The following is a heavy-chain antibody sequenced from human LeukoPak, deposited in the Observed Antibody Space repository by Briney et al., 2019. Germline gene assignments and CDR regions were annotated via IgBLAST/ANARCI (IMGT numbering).Heavy chain of an antibody. V-gene: IGHV3-23*01. CDR1: GFTFSSYA. D-gene: IGHD3-16*02. Sequence: GGSLRLSCAASGFTFSSYAMSWVPQAPGKGLEWVSAISASGGSTYYADSVKGRFTISRDNSKNTRYLQMNSLRAEDTAVYYCAKGLLRLGELSLHYFDYWGQGTLVTVSS. CDR2: ISASGGST. CDR3: AKGLLRLGELSLHYFDY. J-gene: IGHJ4*02.